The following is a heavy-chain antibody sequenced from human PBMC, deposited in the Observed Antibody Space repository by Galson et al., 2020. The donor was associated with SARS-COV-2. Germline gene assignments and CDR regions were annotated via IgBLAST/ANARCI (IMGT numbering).Heavy chain of an antibody. D-gene: IGHD3-9*01. CDR3: ARRYYDILTGYYNWFDP. CDR1: GGSISSGGYS. J-gene: IGHJ5*02. Sequence: ETSETLSLTCAVSGGSISSGGYSWSWIRQPPGKGLEWIGYIYHSVITDYNPSLKSRVTISVDRSKNQLSLKLSSVTAADTAMYYCARRYYDILTGYYNWFDPWGQGTLVTVSS. CDR2: IYHSVIT. V-gene: IGHV4-30-2*01.